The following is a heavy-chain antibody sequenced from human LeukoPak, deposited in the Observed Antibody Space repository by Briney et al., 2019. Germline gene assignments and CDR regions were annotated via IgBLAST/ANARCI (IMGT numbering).Heavy chain of an antibody. V-gene: IGHV3-48*01. D-gene: IGHD6-13*01. J-gene: IGHJ3*02. CDR1: GFTFSSYS. CDR3: ASPYSSSWFDAFDI. CDR2: ISSSSTI. Sequence: GGSLRLSCAASGFTFSSYSMNWVRQAPGKGLEWVSYISSSSTIYYADSVKGRFTISRDNAKNSLYLQMNSLRAEDTAVYYCASPYSSSWFDAFDIWGQGTMVTVSS.